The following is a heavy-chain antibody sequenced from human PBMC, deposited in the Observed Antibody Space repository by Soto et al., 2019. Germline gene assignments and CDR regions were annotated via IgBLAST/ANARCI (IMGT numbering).Heavy chain of an antibody. CDR1: GFTFSSYG. V-gene: IGHV3-30*18. CDR3: AKAVTAVAGRSFFDY. CDR2: ISYDGSNK. Sequence: GGSLRLSCAASGFTFSSYGMHWVRQAPGKGLEWVAVISYDGSNKYYADSVKGRFTISRDNSKNTLYLQMNSLRAEDTAVYYCAKAVTAVAGRSFFDYWGQGTLVTVSS. J-gene: IGHJ4*02. D-gene: IGHD6-19*01.